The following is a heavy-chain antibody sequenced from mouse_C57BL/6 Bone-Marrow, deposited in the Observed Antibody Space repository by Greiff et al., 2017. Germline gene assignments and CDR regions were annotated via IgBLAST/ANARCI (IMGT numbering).Heavy chain of an antibody. CDR1: GFTFSDYY. J-gene: IGHJ2*01. V-gene: IGHV5-12*01. CDR2: ISNGGGST. Sequence: EVMLVESGGGLVQPGGSLKLSCAASGFTFSDYYMYWVRQTPEKRLEWVAYISNGGGSTYYPDTVKGRFTISRDNAKNTLYLQMSRLKSEDTAMYYCAREGRGYYFDYWGQVTTLTVSS. CDR3: AREGRGYYFDY.